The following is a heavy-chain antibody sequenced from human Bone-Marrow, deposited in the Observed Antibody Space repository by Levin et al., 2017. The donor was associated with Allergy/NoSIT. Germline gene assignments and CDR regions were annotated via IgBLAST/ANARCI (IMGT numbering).Heavy chain of an antibody. CDR1: GFTFSSYW. Sequence: PGGSLRLSCAASGFTFSSYWMSWVRQAPGKGLEWVANIKQDGSEKYYVDSVKGRFTISRDNAKNSLYLQMNSLRAEDTAVYYCARGSPLNVVPAPWDYWGQGTLVTVSS. V-gene: IGHV3-7*01. CDR2: IKQDGSEK. J-gene: IGHJ4*02. D-gene: IGHD2-2*01. CDR3: ARGSPLNVVPAPWDY.